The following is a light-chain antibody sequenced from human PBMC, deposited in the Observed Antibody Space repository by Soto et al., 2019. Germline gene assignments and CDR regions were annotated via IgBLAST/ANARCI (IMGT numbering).Light chain of an antibody. CDR2: GAS. J-gene: IGKJ4*01. Sequence: EIVLTQSPGTLSLSPGERATLSCRASQSVSSSYLAGYQQKPGQAPRLLIYGASSRATGIPDRFSGSGSGTDFTLTISRLEPEDFAVYYCQQYGSSLPLNFGGGTKVEIK. V-gene: IGKV3-20*01. CDR3: QQYGSSLPLN. CDR1: QSVSSSY.